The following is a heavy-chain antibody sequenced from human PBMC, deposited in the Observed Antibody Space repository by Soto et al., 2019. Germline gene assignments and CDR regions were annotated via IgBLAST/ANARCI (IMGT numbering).Heavy chain of an antibody. CDR3: ARGEQYSGRIFDY. CDR1: GDSVSSNSAG. V-gene: IGHV6-1*01. CDR2: TYYRSKWYY. D-gene: IGHD1-26*01. Sequence: PSQTLSLPCAITGDSVSSNSAGCSLVRQSPSRGLEWLGRTYYRSKWYYEYAVSVRGRITINPDTSKNQYSLQLNSVTPEDTAVYFCARGEQYSGRIFDYWGQGTLVTVSS. J-gene: IGHJ4*01.